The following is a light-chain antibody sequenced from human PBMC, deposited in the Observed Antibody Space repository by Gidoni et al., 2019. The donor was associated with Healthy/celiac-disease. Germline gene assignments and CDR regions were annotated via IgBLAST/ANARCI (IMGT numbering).Light chain of an antibody. V-gene: IGKV1-39*01. CDR1: QTISTY. CDR3: QQSYSMPRT. Sequence: DIQMTQSPSSLSASVGDRVTITCRASQTISTYLNWYQQRPGEAPELLVYAASSLQRGVPSRFSATESGTDFTLTINGLQPEDFATYYCQQSYSMPRTFGQGTKVEV. CDR2: AAS. J-gene: IGKJ1*01.